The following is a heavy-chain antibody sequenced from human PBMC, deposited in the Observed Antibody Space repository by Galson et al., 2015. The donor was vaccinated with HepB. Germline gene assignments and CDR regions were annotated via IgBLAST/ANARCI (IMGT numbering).Heavy chain of an antibody. CDR3: ARDSGDWNQDY. Sequence: SLRLSCAGSGFTVSSNYVSWVRQAPGKGLEWVSVIYSGGSTHYADSVGGRSTISRDNSKNTLYLEMNSLRAEDTALYYCARDSGDWNQDYWGQGTLVTVSS. CDR2: IYSGGST. V-gene: IGHV3-66*01. D-gene: IGHD1-1*01. J-gene: IGHJ4*02. CDR1: GFTVSSNY.